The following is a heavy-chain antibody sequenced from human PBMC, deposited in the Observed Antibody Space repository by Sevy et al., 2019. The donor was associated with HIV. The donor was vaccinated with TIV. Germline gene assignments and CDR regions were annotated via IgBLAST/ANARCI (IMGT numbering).Heavy chain of an antibody. Sequence: GGSLRLSCAASGFIFDAYAMHWVRQAPGKGLEWVSSINWNSVTIDYADSVKGRFTISRDNSKNTLYLQMNSLRAEDTAVYYCARAGGLAARPFDHWGQGTLVTVSS. J-gene: IGHJ4*02. CDR3: ARAGGLAARPFDH. CDR1: GFIFDAYA. CDR2: INWNSVTI. V-gene: IGHV3-9*01. D-gene: IGHD6-6*01.